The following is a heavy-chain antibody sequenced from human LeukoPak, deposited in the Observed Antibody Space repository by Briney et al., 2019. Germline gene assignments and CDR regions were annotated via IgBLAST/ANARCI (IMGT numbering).Heavy chain of an antibody. J-gene: IGHJ6*03. Sequence: GGSLRLSCAASGFTFSGYAMSWVRQAPGKGLEWVANIKQDGSEKYYVDSVKGRFTISRDNAKNSLYLQTNSLRAEDTAVYYCAKGNDFWSGYYYYYYMDVWGKGTTVTVSS. V-gene: IGHV3-7*03. CDR3: AKGNDFWSGYYYYYYMDV. CDR2: IKQDGSEK. D-gene: IGHD3-3*01. CDR1: GFTFSGYA.